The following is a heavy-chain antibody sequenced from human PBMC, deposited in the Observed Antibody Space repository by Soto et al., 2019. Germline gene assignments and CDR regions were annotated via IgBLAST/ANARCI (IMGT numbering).Heavy chain of an antibody. CDR3: ARGRASGSYYLLDY. Sequence: SETLSLTCSVSGGSINNSTCFWGWLRQSPGKGLEWIATINYRWPAEYNPSLKSRVTISVDRSRNVLSLQMNYVTAPDTAVYYCARGRASGSYYLLDYWGQGTLVTVYS. CDR1: GGSINNSTCF. V-gene: IGHV4-39*02. J-gene: IGHJ4*02. D-gene: IGHD3-10*01. CDR2: INYRWPA.